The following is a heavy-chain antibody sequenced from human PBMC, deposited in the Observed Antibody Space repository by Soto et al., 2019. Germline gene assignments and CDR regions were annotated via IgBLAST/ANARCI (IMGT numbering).Heavy chain of an antibody. CDR3: ARSKQRDSSWYVRWFDP. CDR2: INHSGST. V-gene: IGHV4-34*01. J-gene: IGHJ5*02. D-gene: IGHD6-13*01. CDR1: GGSFSGYY. Sequence: SETLSLTCAVYGGSFSGYYWSWIRQPPGKGLGWIGEINHSGSTNYKPSLKSRVTISVDTSKNQFSLKLSSVTAADTAVYYCARSKQRDSSWYVRWFDPWGQGTQVTVSS.